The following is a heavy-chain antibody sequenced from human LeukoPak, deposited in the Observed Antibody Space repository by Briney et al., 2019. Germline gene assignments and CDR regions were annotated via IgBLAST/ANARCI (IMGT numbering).Heavy chain of an antibody. J-gene: IGHJ4*02. CDR2: IYSDGST. D-gene: IGHD4-23*01. Sequence: GGSLRLSCAASGLTVSSTYMSWVRQAPGKGLERVSVIYSDGSTYYADSVKGRFTISRDNSKNTVYLQMNSLRAEDTAVYFCARRPDYGGTPTFDYWGQGTLVTVSS. CDR3: ARRPDYGGTPTFDY. V-gene: IGHV3-66*01. CDR1: GLTVSSTY.